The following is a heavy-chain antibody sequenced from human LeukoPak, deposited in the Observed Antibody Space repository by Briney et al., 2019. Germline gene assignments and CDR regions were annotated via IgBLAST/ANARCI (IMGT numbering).Heavy chain of an antibody. CDR3: TRDRGAYNLYDY. D-gene: IGHD1-1*01. J-gene: IGHJ4*02. Sequence: GSLRLSCTASGFTFGDYAMSWIRQAPGKGLEWVGFIRSKAYGRTADYAASVKGRFTISRDDSKAIAYLQMNSLKTEDTAVYHCTRDRGAYNLYDYWGQGTLVTVSS. CDR2: IRSKAYGRTA. CDR1: GFTFGDYA. V-gene: IGHV3-49*03.